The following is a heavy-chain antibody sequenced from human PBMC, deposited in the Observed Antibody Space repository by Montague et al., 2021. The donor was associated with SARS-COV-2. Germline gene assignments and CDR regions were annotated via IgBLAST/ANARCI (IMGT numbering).Heavy chain of an antibody. D-gene: IGHD1-26*01. Sequence: SETLSLTCAVSVHSVSSDNWGTSGRPPAWTPVAVVGGMQHTGSTKYKPSLKSRVSMSVAKYWNQFSLRLTSVTAAATAIYYCAGKGSGRSDLAYWGQGTLVTVSS. CDR3: AGKGSGRSDLAY. CDR1: VHSVSSDNW. V-gene: IGHV4-4*02. J-gene: IGHJ4*02. CDR2: MQHTGST.